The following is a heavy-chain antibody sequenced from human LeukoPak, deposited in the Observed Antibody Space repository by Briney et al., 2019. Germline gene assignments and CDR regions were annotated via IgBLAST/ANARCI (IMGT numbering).Heavy chain of an antibody. CDR2: IRYDGTNQ. D-gene: IGHD3/OR15-3a*01. CDR3: AKQNSDFWSPLDC. J-gene: IGHJ4*02. V-gene: IGHV3-30*02. CDR1: EFMFSNYG. Sequence: PGGSLRLSCVASEFMFSNYGMHWVRQAPNKGLEWVAFIRYDGTNQYYADSVRGRFTVSRDNSENTLYLQMNSLRAEDTAIYYCAKQNSDFWSPLDCWGQGTLVTVSS.